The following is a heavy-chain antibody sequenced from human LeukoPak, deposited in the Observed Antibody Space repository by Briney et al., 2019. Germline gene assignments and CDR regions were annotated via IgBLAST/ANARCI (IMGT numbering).Heavy chain of an antibody. CDR1: GYIFSNYW. J-gene: IGHJ4*02. D-gene: IGHD4-17*01. V-gene: IGHV3-74*01. CDR2: IDTDGTIT. CDR3: AKDDDYGDYVDYYYFDY. Sequence: GGSLRLSCSASGYIFSNYWMHWVRQAPGEGLVWVSRIDTDGTITTYADSVKGRFTISRDNAKNTLYLQMNSLRAEDTAVYYCAKDDDYGDYVDYYYFDYWGQGTLVTVSS.